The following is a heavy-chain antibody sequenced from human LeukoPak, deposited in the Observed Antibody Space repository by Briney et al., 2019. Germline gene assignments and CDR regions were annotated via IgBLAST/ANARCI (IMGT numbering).Heavy chain of an antibody. V-gene: IGHV3-23*01. CDR1: GFTFSSYA. CDR2: ISGSGGST. Sequence: PGGSLRLSCAASGFTFSSYAMSWVRQAPGKGLEWVSAISGSGGSTYYADSVKGRFTISRDNSKNTLYLQMNSLRAEDTAVYYCAKTMVRGVIIPLFDCWGQGTLVTVSS. J-gene: IGHJ4*02. D-gene: IGHD3-10*01. CDR3: AKTMVRGVIIPLFDC.